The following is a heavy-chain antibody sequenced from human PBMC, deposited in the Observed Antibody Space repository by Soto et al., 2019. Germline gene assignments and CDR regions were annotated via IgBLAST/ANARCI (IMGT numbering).Heavy chain of an antibody. V-gene: IGHV1-69*13. D-gene: IGHD5-12*01. CDR3: ARAGERWLQSSYFDY. Sequence: SVKVSCKASGGTFSSYAISWVRQAPGQGLEWMGGIIPIFGTANYAQKFQGRVTITADESTSTAYMELSSLRSEDTAVYYCARAGERWLQSSYFDYWGQGTLVTVSS. J-gene: IGHJ4*02. CDR1: GGTFSSYA. CDR2: IIPIFGTA.